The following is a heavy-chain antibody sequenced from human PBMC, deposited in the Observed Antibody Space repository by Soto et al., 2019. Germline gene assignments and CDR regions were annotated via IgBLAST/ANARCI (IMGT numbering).Heavy chain of an antibody. J-gene: IGHJ6*02. CDR2: IYPGDSDT. CDR1: GYTFTNYW. CDR3: ARPGSGYSYGMDV. Sequence: GESLKISCKGSGYTFTNYWIGWVRQMPGKGLEWMGIIYPGDSDTRYSPSFQGQVTISADKSINTAYLQWSSLKASDTAMYYCARPGSGYSYGMDVWGQGPTVTVSS. D-gene: IGHD3-22*01. V-gene: IGHV5-51*01.